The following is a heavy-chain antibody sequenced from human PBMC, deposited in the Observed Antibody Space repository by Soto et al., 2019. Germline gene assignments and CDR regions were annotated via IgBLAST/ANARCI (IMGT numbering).Heavy chain of an antibody. CDR1: GYSFTSYW. Sequence: GESLKISCKGSGYSFTSYWIGWVRQMPGKGLEWMGIIYPGDSDTRYSPSFQGQVTISADKSISTAYLQWSSLKASDTAMYYCTRHGSRDIVVVPAALKYYYYGMDVWGQGTTVTVSS. D-gene: IGHD2-2*01. CDR2: IYPGDSDT. V-gene: IGHV5-51*01. J-gene: IGHJ6*02. CDR3: TRHGSRDIVVVPAALKYYYYGMDV.